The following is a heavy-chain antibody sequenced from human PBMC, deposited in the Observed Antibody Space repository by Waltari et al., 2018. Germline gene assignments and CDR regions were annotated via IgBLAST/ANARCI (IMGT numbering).Heavy chain of an antibody. Sequence: QVQLVQSGAEVKKPGASVKVSCKVSGYTLTELSMHWVRQAPGKGLEWMGGLDPEDGETIYAQKFQGRVTMTEDTSTDTAYMELSSLRSEDTAVYYCATDRGVDTAMVVAFDIWGQGTMVTVSS. CDR1: GYTLTELS. D-gene: IGHD5-18*01. V-gene: IGHV1-24*01. J-gene: IGHJ3*02. CDR3: ATDRGVDTAMVVAFDI. CDR2: LDPEDGET.